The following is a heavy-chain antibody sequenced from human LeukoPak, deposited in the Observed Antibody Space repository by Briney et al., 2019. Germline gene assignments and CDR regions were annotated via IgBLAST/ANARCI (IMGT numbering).Heavy chain of an antibody. D-gene: IGHD4-11*01. CDR1: GGSISSYY. J-gene: IGHJ6*03. Sequence: PSETLSLTCTVSGGSISSYYWSWIRQPAGKGLEWIGRIYTSGSTNYNPSLKSRVTMSVDTSKNQFSLKLSSVTAADTAVYYCARDLHDSNYYHYMDVWGKGTTVTVSS. V-gene: IGHV4-4*07. CDR3: ARDLHDSNYYHYMDV. CDR2: IYTSGST.